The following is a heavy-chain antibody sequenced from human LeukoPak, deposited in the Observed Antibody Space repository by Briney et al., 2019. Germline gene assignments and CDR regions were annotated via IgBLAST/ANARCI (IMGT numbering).Heavy chain of an antibody. J-gene: IGHJ4*02. CDR3: ARESVYCSGTSCPFDY. V-gene: IGHV3-30-3*01. CDR2: ILYDGSNK. Sequence: GGSLRLSCAASRFTFSSYAMHWVRQAPGKGLEWVAVILYDGSNKYYADSVKGRFTISRDSARNTLYLQMNSLRAEDTAVYYCARESVYCSGTSCPFDYWGQGTLVTVSS. D-gene: IGHD2-2*01. CDR1: RFTFSSYA.